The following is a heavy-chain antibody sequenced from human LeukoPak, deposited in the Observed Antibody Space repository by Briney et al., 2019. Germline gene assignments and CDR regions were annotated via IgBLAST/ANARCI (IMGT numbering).Heavy chain of an antibody. Sequence: PSETLSLTCSVSGGSISSGPFYWSWLRQPAGKGLEWIGRIFDSGSTDYNPSLKSRVTISVDTSKDQFSLRLSSVTAADTAVYYCSPYCSSTSCSTRKAFDIWGQGTMVTVSS. CDR3: SPYCSSTSCSTRKAFDI. J-gene: IGHJ3*02. V-gene: IGHV4-61*02. D-gene: IGHD2-2*01. CDR1: GGSISSGPFY. CDR2: IFDSGST.